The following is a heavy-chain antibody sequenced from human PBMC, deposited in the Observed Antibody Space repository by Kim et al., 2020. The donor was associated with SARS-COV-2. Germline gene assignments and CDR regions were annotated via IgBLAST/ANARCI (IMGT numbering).Heavy chain of an antibody. CDR1: GGTFSSYA. D-gene: IGHD5-12*01. Sequence: SVKVSCKASGGTFSSYAISWVRQAPGQGLEWMGGIIPIFGTANYAQKFQGRVTITADESTSTAYMELSSLRSEDTAVYYCARGDSGYEQISSELDYWGQGTLVTVSS. J-gene: IGHJ4*02. CDR2: IIPIFGTA. V-gene: IGHV1-69*13. CDR3: ARGDSGYEQISSELDY.